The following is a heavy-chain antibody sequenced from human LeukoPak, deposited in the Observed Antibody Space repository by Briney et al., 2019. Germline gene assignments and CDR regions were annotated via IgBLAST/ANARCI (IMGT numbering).Heavy chain of an antibody. CDR2: MNPNSGNT. J-gene: IGHJ4*02. D-gene: IGHD3-10*01. CDR3: ARVVRGILGNDY. CDR1: GYTFTSYD. V-gene: IGHV1-8*01. Sequence: GASVKVSCKASGYTFTSYDINWVRQATGQGLEWMGWMNPNSGNTGYAQKFQGRVTMTRNTSISTAYMELSSLRSEDTAVYYCARVVRGILGNDYWGQGTLVTVSS.